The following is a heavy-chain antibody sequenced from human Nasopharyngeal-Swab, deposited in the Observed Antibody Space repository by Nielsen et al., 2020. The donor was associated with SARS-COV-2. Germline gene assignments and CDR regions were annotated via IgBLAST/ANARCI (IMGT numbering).Heavy chain of an antibody. Sequence: WIRQPPGKGLEWIGEINHSGSTNYNPSLKSRVTISADTSKNQLSLKLSSVTAADTAVYYCARAHSGKVAPTPRWFDPWGQGTLVTVSS. CDR2: INHSGST. J-gene: IGHJ5*02. CDR3: ARAHSGKVAPTPRWFDP. V-gene: IGHV4-34*01. D-gene: IGHD2-15*01.